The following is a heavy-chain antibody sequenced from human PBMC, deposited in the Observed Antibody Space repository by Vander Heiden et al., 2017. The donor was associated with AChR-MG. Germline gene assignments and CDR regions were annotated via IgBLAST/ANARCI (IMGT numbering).Heavy chain of an antibody. Sequence: QVQLQQWGAGLLKPSETLSLTCAAYGGSFSGYYWSWIRQPPGKGLEWIGEINHSGSTNYNPSLKSRVTISGDTSKNQFSLKLSSVTAADTAGYYCARPGSSWLPGYWGQGTLVTVAS. V-gene: IGHV4-34*01. CDR1: GGSFSGYY. CDR3: ARPGSSWLPGY. CDR2: INHSGST. D-gene: IGHD6-13*01. J-gene: IGHJ4*02.